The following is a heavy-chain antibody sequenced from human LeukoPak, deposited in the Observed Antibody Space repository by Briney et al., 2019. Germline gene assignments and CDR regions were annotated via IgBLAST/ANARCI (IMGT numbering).Heavy chain of an antibody. CDR3: AKLQDFYDNSGYSYFDN. Sequence: GGSLRLSCAASGFIFSSYAMSWVRQAPGKGLEWVSSITGNALNTYQADFIKGRFTISRDDSKNTLYLHLSSLRVEDTAVYYCAKLQDFYDNSGYSYFDNWGQGTLVTVSS. D-gene: IGHD3-22*01. J-gene: IGHJ4*02. CDR2: ITGNALNT. V-gene: IGHV3-23*01. CDR1: GFIFSSYA.